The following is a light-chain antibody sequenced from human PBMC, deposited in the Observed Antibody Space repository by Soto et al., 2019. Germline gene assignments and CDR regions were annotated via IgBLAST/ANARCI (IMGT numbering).Light chain of an antibody. CDR2: EVT. J-gene: IGLJ1*01. CDR3: SSYASSRNFV. Sequence: QSALTQAASVSGSPGQSITISCSGGTTDVGGDNYVSWYQHHPGKAPQLIIYEVTKRPSGVSARFSGSRSGYTASLTISGLQAEDEADYYCSSYASSRNFVFGTGTKVTVL. CDR1: TTDVGGDNY. V-gene: IGLV2-14*01.